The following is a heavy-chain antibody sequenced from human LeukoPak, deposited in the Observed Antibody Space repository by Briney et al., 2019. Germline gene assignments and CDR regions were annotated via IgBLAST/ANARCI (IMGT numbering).Heavy chain of an antibody. CDR1: GFTFSTYG. Sequence: GGSLRLSCAASGFTFSTYGMHWVRQAPGKGLEWVAFIRFDGSNKYYADSMRGRFTISRDNSKNTLYLQMNSLRAEDTAVYYCAKDPSSGRLKYFDYWGQGTLVTVSS. J-gene: IGHJ4*02. V-gene: IGHV3-30*02. CDR2: IRFDGSNK. D-gene: IGHD6-19*01. CDR3: AKDPSSGRLKYFDY.